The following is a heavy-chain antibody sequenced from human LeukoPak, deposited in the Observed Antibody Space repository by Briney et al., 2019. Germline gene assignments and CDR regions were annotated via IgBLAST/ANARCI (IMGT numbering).Heavy chain of an antibody. D-gene: IGHD6-25*01. Sequence: GGSLRLSCAASGFTFSSYAMSWVRQAPGKGLEWVSAISGSGGSTYYADSVKGRFTISRGNSKNTLYLQMNSLRAEDTAVYYCARDRYSSGLEYFDYWGQGTLVTVSS. CDR1: GFTFSSYA. V-gene: IGHV3-23*01. CDR3: ARDRYSSGLEYFDY. J-gene: IGHJ4*02. CDR2: ISGSGGST.